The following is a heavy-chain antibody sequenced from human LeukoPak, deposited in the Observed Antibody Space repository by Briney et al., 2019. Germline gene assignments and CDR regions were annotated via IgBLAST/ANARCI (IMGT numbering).Heavy chain of an antibody. D-gene: IGHD3-3*01. CDR3: ARLAYYDFWSGDTGWFDP. CDR2: INHSGST. V-gene: IGHV4-34*01. J-gene: IGHJ5*02. CDR1: GGSFSGYY. Sequence: PSETLSLTCAVYGGSFSGYYWSWIRQPPGKGLEWIGEINHSGSTNYNPSLKSRVTISVDTSKNQFSLKLSSVTAADTAVYYCARLAYYDFWSGDTGWFDPWGQGTLVTVSS.